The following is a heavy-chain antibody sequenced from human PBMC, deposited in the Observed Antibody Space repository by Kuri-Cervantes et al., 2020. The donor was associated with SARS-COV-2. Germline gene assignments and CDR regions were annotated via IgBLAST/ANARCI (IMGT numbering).Heavy chain of an antibody. V-gene: IGHV4-34*01. J-gene: IGHJ6*03. CDR2: INHSGGT. CDR3: ARAYGLLRYIYYMDV. Sequence: GSLRLSCAVYGGSFSGHYWSWIRQPPGKGLEWIGEINHSGGTNYNPSLKSRVTISVDTSNNQFSLILTSVTAADTAVYYCARAYGLLRYIYYMDVWGEGTTVTVSS. CDR1: GGSFSGHY. D-gene: IGHD3-9*01.